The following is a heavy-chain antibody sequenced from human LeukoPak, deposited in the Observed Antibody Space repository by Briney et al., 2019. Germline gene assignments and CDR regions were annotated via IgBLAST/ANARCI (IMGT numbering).Heavy chain of an antibody. V-gene: IGHV4-38-2*01. D-gene: IGHD6-13*01. J-gene: IGHJ6*03. CDR1: GYSISSGYY. CDR3: ARRSVAAAANYYYYYMDV. CDR2: IYHSGST. Sequence: TSETLSLTCAVSGYSISSGYYWGWIRQPPGKGPEWIGSIYHSGSTYYNPSLKSRVTISVNTSKNQFSLKLSSVTAADTAVYYCARRSVAAAANYYYYYMDVWGKGTTVTVSS.